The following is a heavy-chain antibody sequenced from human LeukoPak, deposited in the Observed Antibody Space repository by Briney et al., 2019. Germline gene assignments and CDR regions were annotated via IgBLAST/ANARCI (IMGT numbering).Heavy chain of an antibody. CDR2: IYYSGST. CDR3: ARVNFDWLLSLDYYYYYMDV. J-gene: IGHJ6*03. Sequence: SETLSLTCTVSGGSISSSSYYWGWIRQPPGKGLEWIGSIYYSGSTYYNPSLKSRVTISGDTSKNQFSLKLSSVTAADTAVYYCARVNFDWLLSLDYYYYYMDVWGKGTTVTISS. V-gene: IGHV4-39*07. D-gene: IGHD3-9*01. CDR1: GGSISSSSYY.